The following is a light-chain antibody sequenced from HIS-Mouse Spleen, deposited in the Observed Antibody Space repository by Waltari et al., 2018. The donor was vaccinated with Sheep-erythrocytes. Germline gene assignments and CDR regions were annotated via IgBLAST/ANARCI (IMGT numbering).Light chain of an antibody. V-gene: IGLV2-11*01. Sequence: QSALTQPRSVSGSPGQSVTISCTGTSSDVGGYNYVSWYQQHPGKAPKLMIYDVSKRPSGVPDRVSGSKSGNTASLTISGLQAEDEAEYYCCSYAGSYNHVFATGIKVTVL. J-gene: IGLJ1*01. CDR1: SSDVGGYNY. CDR2: DVS. CDR3: CSYAGSYNHV.